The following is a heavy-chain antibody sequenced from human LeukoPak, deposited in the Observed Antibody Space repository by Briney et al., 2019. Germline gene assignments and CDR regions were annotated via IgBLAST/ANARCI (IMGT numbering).Heavy chain of an antibody. CDR1: GFTFSSYW. D-gene: IGHD5-24*01. CDR2: INSDGSST. CDR3: ARESDGYNSYYYGMDV. Sequence: GGSLRLSCAASGFTFSSYWMHWVRQAPGKGLVWVSRINSDGSSTSYADSVKGRFTISRDNAKNTLYLQMNSPRAEDTAVYYCARESDGYNSYYYGMDVWGQGTTVTVSS. J-gene: IGHJ6*02. V-gene: IGHV3-74*01.